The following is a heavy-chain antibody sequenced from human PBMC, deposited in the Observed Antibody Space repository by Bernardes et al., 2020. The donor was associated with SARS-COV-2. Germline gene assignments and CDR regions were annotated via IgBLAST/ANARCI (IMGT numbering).Heavy chain of an antibody. V-gene: IGHV3-23*01. J-gene: IGHJ4*02. CDR2: ISGSGGST. D-gene: IGHD6-19*01. CDR1: GFTFPSYA. Sequence: GGSLRLSCAASGFTFPSYAMNWVRQTPGKGLEWVSAISGSGGSTYYADSVKGRFTISRDVSKNTLYLQMNSLRAEDTAVYYCAKDAPYSSGWSQGFFDYWGQGTLVTVSS. CDR3: AKDAPYSSGWSQGFFDY.